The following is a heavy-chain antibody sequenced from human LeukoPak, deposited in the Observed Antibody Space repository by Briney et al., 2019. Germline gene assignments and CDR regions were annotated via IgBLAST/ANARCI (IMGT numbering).Heavy chain of an antibody. CDR2: IYISGST. CDR1: GASISNYY. V-gene: IGHV4-4*07. Sequence: SETLSPTCTVSGASISNYYWSWIRQPAGKGLEWIGRIYISGSTDYNPSLKSRVTLSVDTSKNQFSLKLSSVTAADTAVYYCARHLGNYYRNWFDPWGQGTLVTVSS. J-gene: IGHJ5*02. D-gene: IGHD1-26*01. CDR3: ARHLGNYYRNWFDP.